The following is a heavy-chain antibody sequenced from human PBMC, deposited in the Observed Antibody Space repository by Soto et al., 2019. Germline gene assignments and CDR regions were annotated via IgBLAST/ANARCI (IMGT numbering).Heavy chain of an antibody. V-gene: IGHV3-66*01. J-gene: IGHJ4*02. CDR1: GFTVSRYD. CDR2: ICSAGSV. D-gene: IGHD6-13*01. CDR3: ARVYSTSYQYFDY. Sequence: GGSLRLSCAASGFTVSRYDMSWVRQAPGKGLEWVSVICSAGSVDFADSVKGRSTTSRDNSKNSLHLQMSSRRAEDTAVYYCARVYSTSYQYFDYWGQGTLVTVSS.